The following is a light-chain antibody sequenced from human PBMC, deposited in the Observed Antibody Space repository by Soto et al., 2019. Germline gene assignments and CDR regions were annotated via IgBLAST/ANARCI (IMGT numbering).Light chain of an antibody. Sequence: IQMTQSPSSLSASVGDRVTITCRASQGIRNDLGWYQQKPGKAPKLLIYAASTLESGVPSRFSGSGFGTYFTLTISSLQTEDSATYYCQHNYSPPPITFGQGTRLEIK. J-gene: IGKJ5*01. CDR1: QGIRND. V-gene: IGKV1-6*01. CDR2: AAS. CDR3: QHNYSPPPIT.